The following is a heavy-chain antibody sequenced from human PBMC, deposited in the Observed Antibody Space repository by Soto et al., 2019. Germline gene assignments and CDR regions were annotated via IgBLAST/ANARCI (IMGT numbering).Heavy chain of an antibody. CDR3: AKESTGTSYX. Sequence: VGSLRLSFAASGFTFISYAMSWVRQAPGKGLEWVSAVSGIGGSTYYSDSVKGRFTISIDNSKNTLYLQINSLRAEDTAVYYCAKESTGTSYXWGQGTMVTVSX. CDR1: GFTFISYA. CDR2: VSGIGGST. D-gene: IGHD2-8*02. J-gene: IGHJ4*02. V-gene: IGHV3-23*01.